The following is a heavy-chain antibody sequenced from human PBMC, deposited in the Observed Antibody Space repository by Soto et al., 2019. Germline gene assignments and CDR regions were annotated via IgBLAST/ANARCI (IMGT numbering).Heavy chain of an antibody. D-gene: IGHD2-2*01. CDR3: AHHTITPATNWFDP. CDR1: GFSLTTSGVG. V-gene: IGHV2-5*01. Sequence: SGPTLVNPTQTLTLTCTFSGFSLTTSGVGVGWIRQPPGKALEWLALIYWNDDKRYSPSLRGRLTITKDTSKNQVVLAMTNMDPVDTATYYCAHHTITPATNWFDPWRLGTLVTVSS. J-gene: IGHJ5*02. CDR2: IYWNDDK.